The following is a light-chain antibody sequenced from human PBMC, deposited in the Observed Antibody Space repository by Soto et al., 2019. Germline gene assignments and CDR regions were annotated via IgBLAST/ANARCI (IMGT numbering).Light chain of an antibody. CDR1: QSVSSSY. J-gene: IGKJ1*01. CDR2: GAS. Sequence: EIVLTQSPGTLSLSPGERAPLSCRASQSVSSSYLAWYQQKPGQAPRLLIYGASSRATGIPDRFSGSGSGTDFTLTISRLEPEDFAVYYCQQYGSSPLWTFGQGTKVDIK. CDR3: QQYGSSPLWT. V-gene: IGKV3-20*01.